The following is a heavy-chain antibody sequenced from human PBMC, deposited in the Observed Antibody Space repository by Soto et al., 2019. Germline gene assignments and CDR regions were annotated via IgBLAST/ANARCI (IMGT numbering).Heavy chain of an antibody. CDR1: GGSFSGYY. Sequence: SETLSLTCAVYGGSFSGYYWSWIRQPPGKGLEWIGEINHSGSTNYNPSLKSRVTISVDTSKNQFSLKLSSVTAADTAVYYCARGAAIAVDGVPLGYGMDVWGQGTTVTVSS. D-gene: IGHD2-21*01. J-gene: IGHJ6*02. V-gene: IGHV4-34*01. CDR2: INHSGST. CDR3: ARGAAIAVDGVPLGYGMDV.